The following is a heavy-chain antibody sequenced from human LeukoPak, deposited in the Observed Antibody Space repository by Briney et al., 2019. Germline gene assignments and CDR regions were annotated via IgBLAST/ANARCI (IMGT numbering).Heavy chain of an antibody. CDR2: IWYDGSNK. CDR1: GFTFSSYG. D-gene: IGHD6-19*01. J-gene: IGHJ4*02. CDR3: AKEGGGSSGDVIEYYFDY. Sequence: GRSLRLSCAASGFTFSSYGMHWVCQAPGKGLEWVAVIWYDGSNKYYADSVKGRFTISRDNSKNTLYLQMNSLRAEDTAVYYCAKEGGGSSGDVIEYYFDYWGQGTLVTVSS. V-gene: IGHV3-33*06.